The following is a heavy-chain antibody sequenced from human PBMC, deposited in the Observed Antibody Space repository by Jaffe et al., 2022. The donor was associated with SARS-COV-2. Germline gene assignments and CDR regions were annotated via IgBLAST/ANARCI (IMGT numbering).Heavy chain of an antibody. D-gene: IGHD1-26*01. CDR1: GGSISGYY. J-gene: IGHJ6*02. Sequence: QVQLQESGPGLVKPSETLSLTCTVSGGSISGYYWSWIRQPPGKGLEWIGYIYYSGSTNYNPSLNSRVTISVDTSKNQFSLKLSSVTAADTAVYYCARSLRAGATSYYYYGVDVWGQGTTVTVSS. CDR2: IYYSGST. V-gene: IGHV4-59*08. CDR3: ARSLRAGATSYYYYGVDV.